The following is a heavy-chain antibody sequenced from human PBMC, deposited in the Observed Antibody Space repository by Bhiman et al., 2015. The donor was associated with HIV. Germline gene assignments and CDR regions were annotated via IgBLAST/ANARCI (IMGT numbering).Heavy chain of an antibody. D-gene: IGHD3-10*01. J-gene: IGHJ5*02. CDR2: ISSSSSYI. V-gene: IGHV3-21*05. Sequence: EVQLVESGGGLVQPGGSLRLSCAASGFTFSSYSMNWVRQAPGKGLKWVSYISSSSSYIYYADSVKGRFTISRDNAKKSLYLQMNSLRAEDTAVYYCARDATVTQMVRGVPRWFDPWGQGTLVTVSS. CDR1: GFTFSSYS. CDR3: ARDATVTQMVRGVPRWFDP.